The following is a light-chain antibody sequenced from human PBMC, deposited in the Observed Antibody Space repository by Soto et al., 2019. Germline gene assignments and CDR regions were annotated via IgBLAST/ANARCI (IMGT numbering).Light chain of an antibody. CDR1: QTISSF. CDR3: QQSFNTPRT. V-gene: IGKV1-39*01. Sequence: DIQMTQSPSSLSASIGDRVTITCRASQTISSFVNWYQQKLGKAPKLLIYAATTLPRGVPSRFTGSGSGTDFTLTISSLQPEDVATYYCQQSFNTPRTFGQGTKLEIK. CDR2: AAT. J-gene: IGKJ2*01.